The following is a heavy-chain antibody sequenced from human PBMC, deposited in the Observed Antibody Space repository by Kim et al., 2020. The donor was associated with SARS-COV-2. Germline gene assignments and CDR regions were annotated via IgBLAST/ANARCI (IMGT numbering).Heavy chain of an antibody. CDR1: GGSFSGYY. J-gene: IGHJ6*01. CDR3: ARGRGGTKVVTLGLGYYN. CDR2: INHSGST. V-gene: IGHV4-34*01. D-gene: IGHD4-17*01. Sequence: SETLSHTCAVYGGSFSGYYWSWIRQPPGKGLEWIGEINHSGSTNYNPSLKSRVTISVDTSKNQFSLKLSSVTAADTAVYYCARGRGGTKVVTLGLGYYN.